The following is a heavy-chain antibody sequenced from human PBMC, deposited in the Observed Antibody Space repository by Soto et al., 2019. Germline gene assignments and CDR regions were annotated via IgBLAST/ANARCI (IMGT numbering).Heavy chain of an antibody. CDR1: GYTFTGYY. CDR2: INPNSGGT. V-gene: IGHV1-2*04. J-gene: IGHJ6*02. D-gene: IGHD3-22*01. CDR3: ARAGYYYDSSGYSYYYYYGMDV. Sequence: QVQLVQSGAEVKKPGASVKVSCKASGYTFTGYYMHWVRQAPGQGLEWMGWINPNSGGTNYAQKVQGWVTMTRDTSISTAYMELSRLRSDDTAVYYCARAGYYYDSSGYSYYYYYGMDVWGQGTTVTVSS.